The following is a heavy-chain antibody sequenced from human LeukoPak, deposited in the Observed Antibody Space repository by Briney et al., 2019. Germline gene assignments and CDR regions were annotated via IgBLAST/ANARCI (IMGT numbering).Heavy chain of an antibody. CDR2: ISGSGDNT. CDR1: GFTFSSHG. D-gene: IGHD1-26*01. CDR3: AKEHSGSYCIDY. Sequence: PGGTLRLSCAASGFTFSSHGMSWVRQAPGKGLEWVSTISGSGDNTYYADSVKGRFTISRDNSKNTLYLQMNSLRAEDTAVYYCAKEHSGSYCIDYWGQRTLVTVSS. J-gene: IGHJ4*02. V-gene: IGHV3-23*01.